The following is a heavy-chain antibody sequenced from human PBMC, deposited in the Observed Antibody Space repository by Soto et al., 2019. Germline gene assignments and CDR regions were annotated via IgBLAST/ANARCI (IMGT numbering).Heavy chain of an antibody. D-gene: IGHD3-10*01. CDR1: GGSISSYY. Sequence: SETLSLTYTVSGGSISSYYWSWIRQPPGKGLEWIGYIYYSGSTNYNPSLKSRVTISVDTSKNQFSLKLSSVTAADTAVYYCARLLYGSGSYYSYYYMDVWGKGTTVTVSS. J-gene: IGHJ6*03. V-gene: IGHV4-59*08. CDR3: ARLLYGSGSYYSYYYMDV. CDR2: IYYSGST.